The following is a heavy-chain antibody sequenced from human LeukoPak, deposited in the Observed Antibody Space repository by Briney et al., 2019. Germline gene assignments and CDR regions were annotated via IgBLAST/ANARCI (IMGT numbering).Heavy chain of an antibody. V-gene: IGHV4-39*01. CDR1: GGSIRSSSYY. J-gene: IGHJ3*02. Sequence: SETLSLTCIVSGGSIRSSSYYWGWIRQPPGKGLEWIGSIYYSGNTYYNPSLKSRVTISVDTSENEFSLKLSSVTAADTAVYYCARHTKVGSKPDALDIWGQGTMVTVSS. CDR2: IYYSGNT. CDR3: ARHTKVGSKPDALDI. D-gene: IGHD1-26*01.